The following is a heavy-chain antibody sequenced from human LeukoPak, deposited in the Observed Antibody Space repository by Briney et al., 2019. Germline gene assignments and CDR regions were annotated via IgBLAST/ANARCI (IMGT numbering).Heavy chain of an antibody. CDR2: INLSGGST. D-gene: IGHD1-14*01. CDR1: GYTFTSYH. CDR3: ARGSTEVLY. J-gene: IGHJ4*02. Sequence: ASVKVFCKASGYTFTSYHMHWVRQAPGQGLEWMGLINLSGGSTTYAQRFQGRVTMTANTSISTVYMELSSLRSEDTAIYYCARGSTEVLYWGQGTLITVSS. V-gene: IGHV1-46*01.